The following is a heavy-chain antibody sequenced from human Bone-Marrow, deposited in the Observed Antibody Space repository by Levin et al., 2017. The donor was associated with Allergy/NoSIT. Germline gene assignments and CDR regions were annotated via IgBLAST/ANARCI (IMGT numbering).Heavy chain of an antibody. CDR2: VSPTGKT. D-gene: IGHD5-18*01. Sequence: SETLSLTCSVSGDSMNNYYWSWVRQSPGQGLEWIGFVSPTGKTQYNPSLKGRVSISISMSRNQFSLNLRSSTAADTAIYYCARDGYTYGYVPFYYHMGVWGIGTTVIVSS. CDR3: ARDGYTYGYVPFYYHMGV. V-gene: IGHV4-59*01. CDR1: GDSMNNYY. J-gene: IGHJ6*03.